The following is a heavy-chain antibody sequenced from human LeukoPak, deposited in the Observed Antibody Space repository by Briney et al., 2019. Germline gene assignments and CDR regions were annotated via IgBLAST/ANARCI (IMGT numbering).Heavy chain of an antibody. CDR3: ARDFFYGDYGAFDI. V-gene: IGHV4-4*02. Sequence: SETLSLTCAASGGSISSSNWWSWVRQPPGKGLEWIGEIYHSGSTNYNPSLKSRVTISVDKSKNQFSLKLSSVTAADTAVYYCARDFFYGDYGAFDIWGQGTMVTVSS. J-gene: IGHJ3*02. CDR1: GGSISSSNW. CDR2: IYHSGST. D-gene: IGHD4-17*01.